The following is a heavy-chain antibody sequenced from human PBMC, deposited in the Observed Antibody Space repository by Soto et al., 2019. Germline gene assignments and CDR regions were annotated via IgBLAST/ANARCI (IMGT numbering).Heavy chain of an antibody. V-gene: IGHV1-69*04. Sequence: SVKVSCKASGGTFNNYAISWVRQAPGQGPEWMGRIIPLAGIANYAQNFQGRITITADKSTSTAYMELSRLMSEDTAVYYCARDRYPYYDILTGYQQTYGMDVWGQGTTVTVSS. CDR3: ARDRYPYYDILTGYQQTYGMDV. J-gene: IGHJ6*02. CDR1: GGTFNNYA. CDR2: IIPLAGIA. D-gene: IGHD3-9*01.